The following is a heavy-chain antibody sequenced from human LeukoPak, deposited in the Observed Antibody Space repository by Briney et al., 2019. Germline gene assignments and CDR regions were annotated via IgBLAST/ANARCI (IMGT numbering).Heavy chain of an antibody. D-gene: IGHD3-3*02. J-gene: IGHJ2*01. CDR1: GFTFSSYA. CDR3: ARDSTGYWYFDL. Sequence: GGSLRLSCAASGFTFSSYAMSWVRQAPGKGLEWVSSISNSGGRTFYTDSVKGRFTISRDNSKITLYLQMNSLRAEDTAVYYCARDSTGYWYFDLWGRGTLVSVSS. CDR2: ISNSGGRT. V-gene: IGHV3-23*01.